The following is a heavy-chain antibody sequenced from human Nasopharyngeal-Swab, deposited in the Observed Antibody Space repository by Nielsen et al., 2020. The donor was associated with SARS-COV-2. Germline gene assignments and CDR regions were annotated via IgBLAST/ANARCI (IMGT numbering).Heavy chain of an antibody. CDR1: GYTLTELS. CDR2: FDPEDGET. J-gene: IGHJ4*02. D-gene: IGHD5-18*01. CDR3: ARDWRGYTL. V-gene: IGHV1-24*01. Sequence: ASVKVSCKVSGYTLTELSMHWVRQAPGKGLEWMGGFDPEDGETIYAQKFQGRVTMTRNTSISTAYMELSSLRSEDTAVYYCARDWRGYTLWGQGTLVTVSS.